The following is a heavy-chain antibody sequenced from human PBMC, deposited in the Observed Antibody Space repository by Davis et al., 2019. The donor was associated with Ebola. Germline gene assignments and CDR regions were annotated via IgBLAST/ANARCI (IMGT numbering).Heavy chain of an antibody. CDR1: GFTFDDYA. D-gene: IGHD5-24*01. J-gene: IGHJ4*02. V-gene: IGHV3-9*01. CDR2: INWNSGHL. Sequence: GGSLRLSCAASGFTFDDYAMHWVRQPPGKGLEWVSGINWNSGHLAYADSVKGRFTISRDNAKNSLYLQMDSLRAEDTALYYCARAIGYNPFDNWGQGTLVTVSS. CDR3: ARAIGYNPFDN.